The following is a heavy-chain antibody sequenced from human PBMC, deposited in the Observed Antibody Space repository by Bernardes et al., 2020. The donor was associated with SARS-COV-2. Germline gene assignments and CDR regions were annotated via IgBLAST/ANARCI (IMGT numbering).Heavy chain of an antibody. CDR1: GITFSTHW. Sequence: GGSLRLSCEASGITFSTHWMHWVRQVPGKGLVWVSRIGGDGSGITYADSVKGRFTISRDNAKNTLYLQMNRLRAEDSAVYFCAGTSTPCCDCWGQGTLVTVSS. V-gene: IGHV3-74*01. D-gene: IGHD2-2*01. J-gene: IGHJ4*02. CDR3: AGTSTPCCDC. CDR2: IGGDGSGI.